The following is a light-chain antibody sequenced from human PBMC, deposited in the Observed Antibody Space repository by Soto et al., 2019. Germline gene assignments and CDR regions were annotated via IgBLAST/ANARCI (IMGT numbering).Light chain of an antibody. Sequence: PRTQSPSSPSASVGDRVTITCRASQSISSWLARYKQKPGKAPNLLIYKASSLESEVPSRFSGSGSGTEFTLTIRSLKPDDFATYYCQQYNSYWTFGQGTKVDI. J-gene: IGKJ1*01. CDR2: KAS. CDR1: QSISSW. V-gene: IGKV1-5*03. CDR3: QQYNSYWT.